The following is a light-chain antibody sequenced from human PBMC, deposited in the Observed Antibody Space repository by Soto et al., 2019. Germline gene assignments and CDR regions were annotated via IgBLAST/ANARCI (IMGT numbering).Light chain of an antibody. CDR2: AAS. CDR1: QGISSY. Sequence: DIQLTQSPSFLSASVGERVTITCRASQGISSYLAWYQQKPGKAPKLLIYAASTLQSGVPLRFSGSGSGTSFTLIISSLQPEDFATYYCQQLLSYPITFGQGTRLEIK. J-gene: IGKJ5*01. V-gene: IGKV1-9*01. CDR3: QQLLSYPIT.